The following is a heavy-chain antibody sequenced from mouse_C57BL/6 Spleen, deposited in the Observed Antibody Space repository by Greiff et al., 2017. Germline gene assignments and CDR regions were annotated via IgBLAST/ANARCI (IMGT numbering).Heavy chain of an antibody. J-gene: IGHJ4*01. CDR3: ARVSTVEATDAMDY. V-gene: IGHV1-82*01. D-gene: IGHD1-1*01. CDR2: IYTGDGDT. CDR1: GYTFSSSW. Sequence: QVQLQQSGPELVKPGASVKISCKASGYTFSSSWMNWVKQRPGKGLEWIGRIYTGDGDTNYNGKFKGKATLTADQSSSTAYMQLSSLTSEYSAVYFCARVSTVEATDAMDYWGQGTSVTVSS.